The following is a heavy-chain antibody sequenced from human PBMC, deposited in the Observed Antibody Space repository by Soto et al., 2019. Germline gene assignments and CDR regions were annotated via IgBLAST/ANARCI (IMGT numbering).Heavy chain of an antibody. CDR3: VRADRYHNAAFDI. V-gene: IGHV1-3*01. CDR2: INAGNGNT. CDR1: GYTFTSYA. J-gene: IGHJ3*02. D-gene: IGHD2-2*01. Sequence: ASVKVSCKASGYTFTSYAMHWVRQAPGQRLEWMGWINAGNGNTKYSQKFQGRVTITRDTSASTAYMELSSLRSEDTAVYYCVRADRYHNAAFDIWGQGTMVTVSS.